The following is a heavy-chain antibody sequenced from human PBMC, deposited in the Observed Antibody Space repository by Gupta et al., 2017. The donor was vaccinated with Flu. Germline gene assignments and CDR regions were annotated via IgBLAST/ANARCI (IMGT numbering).Heavy chain of an antibody. Sequence: QITLKESGPTLVKPTQTLTLTCTFSGFSLSTSGVGVGWIRQPPGKALEWLALIYWDDDKRYSPSLKSRLTITKDTSKNQVVLTMTNMDPVDTATYYCEHRMITMIGEGGDGMDVWGQGTTVTVSS. V-gene: IGHV2-5*02. CDR3: EHRMITMIGEGGDGMDV. CDR1: GFSLSTSGVG. J-gene: IGHJ6*02. D-gene: IGHD3-22*01. CDR2: IYWDDDK.